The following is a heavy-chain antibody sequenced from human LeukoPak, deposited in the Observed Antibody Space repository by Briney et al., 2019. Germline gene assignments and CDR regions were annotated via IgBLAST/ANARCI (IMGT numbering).Heavy chain of an antibody. Sequence: SGGSLRLSCAASGFTFSSYWMSWVRQAPGRGLEWVANIKQDGSEKYYVDSVKGRFTISRDNAKNSLYLQMNSLRAEDTAVYYCAREPYYYDSSGYYNDFWGQGTLVTVSS. CDR2: IKQDGSEK. CDR1: GFTFSSYW. V-gene: IGHV3-7*01. D-gene: IGHD3-22*01. CDR3: AREPYYYDSSGYYNDF. J-gene: IGHJ4*02.